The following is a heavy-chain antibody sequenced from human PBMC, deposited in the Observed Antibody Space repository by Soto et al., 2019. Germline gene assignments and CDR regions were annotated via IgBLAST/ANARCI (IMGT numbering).Heavy chain of an antibody. J-gene: IGHJ4*02. V-gene: IGHV3-33*01. D-gene: IGHD1-26*01. CDR1: GFTFSSYG. CDR2: IWYDGINK. CDR3: ARDREGALR. Sequence: QVQLVESGGGVVQPGRSLRLSCAASGFTFSSYGMHWVRQAPGKGLEWVAVIWYDGINKYYADSVKGRFTISRDNSKNTLYLQMNSLRAEDTAVYYCARDREGALRWGQGTLVTVSS.